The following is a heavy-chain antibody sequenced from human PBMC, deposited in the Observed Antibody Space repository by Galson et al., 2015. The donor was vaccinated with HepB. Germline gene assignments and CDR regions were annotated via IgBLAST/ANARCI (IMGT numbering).Heavy chain of an antibody. D-gene: IGHD3-22*01. CDR3: ASYDSSGYYYSDY. CDR1: GFTVSSNY. CDR2: IYSGGST. V-gene: IGHV3-66*02. Sequence: SLRLSCAASGFTVSSNYMSWVRQAPGKGLEWVSVIYSGGSTYYADSVKGRFTISRDNSKNTLYLQMNSLRAEDTAVYYCASYDSSGYYYSDYWGQGTLVTVSS. J-gene: IGHJ4*02.